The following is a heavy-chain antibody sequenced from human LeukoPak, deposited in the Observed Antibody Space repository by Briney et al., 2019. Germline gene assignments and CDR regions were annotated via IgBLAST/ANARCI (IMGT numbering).Heavy chain of an antibody. CDR1: GGSFSGYY. V-gene: IGHV4-59*10. J-gene: IGHJ6*02. CDR2: IYTSGST. Sequence: SETLSLTCAVYGGSFSGYYWSWIRQPAGKGLEWIGRIYTSGSTNYNPSLKSRVTMSVDTSKNQFSLKLSSVTAADTAVYYCARGGGYGDYDFEGSPYYYYYGMDVWDQGTTVTVSS. CDR3: ARGGGYGDYDFEGSPYYYYYGMDV. D-gene: IGHD4-17*01.